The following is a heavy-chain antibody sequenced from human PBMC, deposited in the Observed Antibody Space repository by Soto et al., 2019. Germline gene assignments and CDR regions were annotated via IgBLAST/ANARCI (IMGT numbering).Heavy chain of an antibody. J-gene: IGHJ4*02. CDR3: AREGPAYDSSGYYDLPFDY. V-gene: IGHV3-48*02. CDR2: ISSSSSTI. Sequence: PGGSLRLSCAASGFTFSSYSMNWVRQAPGKGLEWVSYISSSSSTIYYADSVKGRFTISRDNAKNSLYLQMNSLRDEDTAVYYCAREGPAYDSSGYYDLPFDYWGQGTQVTVSS. D-gene: IGHD3-22*01. CDR1: GFTFSSYS.